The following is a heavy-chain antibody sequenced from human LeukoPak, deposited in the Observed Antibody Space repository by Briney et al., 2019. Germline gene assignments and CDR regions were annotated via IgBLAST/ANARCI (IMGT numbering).Heavy chain of an antibody. CDR2: IYYSGST. CDR3: ARQLLANPETFDI. D-gene: IGHD2-2*01. V-gene: IGHV4-61*01. J-gene: IGHJ3*02. Sequence: PSQTLSLTFTVSGGSISSGSYYWSWIRQPPGKGLEWIGYIYYSGSTNYNPSLKSRVTISVDTSKNQFSLKLSSVTAADTAVYYCARQLLANPETFDIWGQGTMVTVSS. CDR1: GGSISSGSYY.